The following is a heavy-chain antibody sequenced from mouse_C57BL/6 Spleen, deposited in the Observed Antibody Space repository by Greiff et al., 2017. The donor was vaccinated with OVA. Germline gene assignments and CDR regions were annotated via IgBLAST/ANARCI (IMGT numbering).Heavy chain of an antibody. J-gene: IGHJ4*01. CDR3: ATITTVVEGYAMDY. D-gene: IGHD1-1*01. Sequence: QVQLKQSGPELVKPGASVKISCKASGYAFSSSWMNWVKQRPGKGLEWLGRISPGDGDTNYNGKFKGKATLTADKSSSTAYMQLSSLTSEDSAVYFWATITTVVEGYAMDYWGQGTSVTVSS. V-gene: IGHV1-82*01. CDR1: GYAFSSSW. CDR2: ISPGDGDT.